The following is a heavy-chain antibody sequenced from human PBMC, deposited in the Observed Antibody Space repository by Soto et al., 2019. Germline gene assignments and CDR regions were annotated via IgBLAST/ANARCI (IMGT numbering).Heavy chain of an antibody. J-gene: IGHJ6*02. D-gene: IGHD1-1*01. Sequence: GGSLRLSCAASGFTFSSYAMHWVRQAPGKGLEWVAVISYDGSNKYYADSVKGRFTISRDNSKNTLYLQMNSLRAEDTAVYYCASGVRDYYYYYGMDVWGQGTTVTVSS. CDR2: ISYDGSNK. CDR3: ASGVRDYYYYYGMDV. CDR1: GFTFSSYA. V-gene: IGHV3-30-3*01.